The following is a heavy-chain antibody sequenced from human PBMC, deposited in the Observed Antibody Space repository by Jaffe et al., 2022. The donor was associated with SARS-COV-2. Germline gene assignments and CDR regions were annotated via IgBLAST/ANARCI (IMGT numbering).Heavy chain of an antibody. J-gene: IGHJ3*02. D-gene: IGHD1-1*01. CDR2: MYYSGTS. CDR1: GGSISSSSYY. CDR3: ARRSVNWHAFDI. V-gene: IGHV4-39*01. Sequence: QLQLQESGPGLVKPSETLSLTCTVSGGSISSSSYYWGWIRQPPGKGLEWIGNMYYSGTSYYNPSLKSRVTISVDTSKNQFSLKLSSVTAADTAVYYCARRSVNWHAFDIWGQGTMVTVSS.